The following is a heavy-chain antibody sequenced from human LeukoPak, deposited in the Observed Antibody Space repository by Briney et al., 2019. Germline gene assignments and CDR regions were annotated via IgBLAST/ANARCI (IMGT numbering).Heavy chain of an antibody. Sequence: GRSLRLSCAASGFTFISYWMHWVRRAPGKGLVWVSRINSDGSTTSYAASVKGRFTISRDTAKNTLYLQMNSLRAEDTAVYYCARGHHYYDSSAYYYWGQGTLVTVSS. CDR1: GFTFISYW. J-gene: IGHJ4*02. D-gene: IGHD3-22*01. CDR2: INSDGSTT. CDR3: ARGHHYYDSSAYYY. V-gene: IGHV3-74*01.